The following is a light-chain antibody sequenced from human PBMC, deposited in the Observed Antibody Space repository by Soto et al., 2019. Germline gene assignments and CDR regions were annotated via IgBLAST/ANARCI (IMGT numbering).Light chain of an antibody. CDR2: DAS. V-gene: IGKV1-5*01. CDR1: QSISSW. J-gene: IGKJ1*01. Sequence: DIQMTQSPSTLSASVGDRVTITCRASQSISSWLAWYQQKLGRAPRLLIYDASSLESGVPSRFSGSGYGTEFTLTISSLQPDDFATYYCQQYNVYWSFGPGTKVDIK. CDR3: QQYNVYWS.